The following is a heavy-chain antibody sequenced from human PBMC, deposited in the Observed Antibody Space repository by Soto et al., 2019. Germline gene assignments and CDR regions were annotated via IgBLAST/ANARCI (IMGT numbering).Heavy chain of an antibody. CDR1: GGTFSSYA. Sequence: QVQLVQSGAEVKKPGSSVKVSCKASGGTFSSYAISWVRQAPGQGLEWLGGIIPIFGTANYAQKFQGRVTIGEDEYTSTAYMELSSLRSEDTAVYYCAGRGYCTNGVCYPIGYYYGMDVWGQGTTVTVSS. V-gene: IGHV1-69*01. J-gene: IGHJ6*02. D-gene: IGHD2-8*01. CDR2: IIPIFGTA. CDR3: AGRGYCTNGVCYPIGYYYGMDV.